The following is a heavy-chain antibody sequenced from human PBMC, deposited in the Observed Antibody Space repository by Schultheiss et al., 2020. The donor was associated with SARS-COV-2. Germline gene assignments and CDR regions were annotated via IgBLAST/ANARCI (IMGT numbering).Heavy chain of an antibody. V-gene: IGHV3-9*01. J-gene: IGHJ6*02. CDR3: AKESYGMDV. CDR1: GFTFSHYS. CDR2: ISWNSGSI. Sequence: SLKISCAASGFTFSHYSMNWVRQAPGKGLEWVSGISWNSGSIGYADSVKGRFTISRDNAKNSLYLQMNSLRAEDTALYYCAKESYGMDVWGQGTTVTVSS.